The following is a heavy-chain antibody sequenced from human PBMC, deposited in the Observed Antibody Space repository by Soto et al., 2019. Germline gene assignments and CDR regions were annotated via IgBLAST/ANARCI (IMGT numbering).Heavy chain of an antibody. Sequence: QVQLVQSRTEVRKPGASVKVPCKASGYTFSIYGLSWVRQAPGQGLEWMGWVSAYNGKRNYAQKFQGRVTMTTDTSMSTAYMELRNLRSDDTAVYYCARDYCSSLICPHHYNYYYGMDVWGQGTTVTVSS. D-gene: IGHD2-2*01. CDR2: VSAYNGKR. J-gene: IGHJ6*02. CDR1: GYTFSIYG. CDR3: ARDYCSSLICPHHYNYYYGMDV. V-gene: IGHV1-18*04.